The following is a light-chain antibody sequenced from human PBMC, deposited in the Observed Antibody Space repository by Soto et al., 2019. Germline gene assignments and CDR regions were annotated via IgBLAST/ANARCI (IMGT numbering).Light chain of an antibody. CDR1: QSVNSR. Sequence: EIVLTQSPVTLSLSPGARATLSCRASQSVNSRLAWYQHKPGQAPRLLISGASSRATGIPDRFSGSGSATDFTLTISRLEPEDFALYYCQHYGRSPITFGQGTRLEIK. J-gene: IGKJ5*01. CDR2: GAS. CDR3: QHYGRSPIT. V-gene: IGKV3-20*01.